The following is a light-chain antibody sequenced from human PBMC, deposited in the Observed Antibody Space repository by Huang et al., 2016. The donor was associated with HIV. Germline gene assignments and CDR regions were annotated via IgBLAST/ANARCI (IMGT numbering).Light chain of an antibody. Sequence: IRMTQSPSSLSASTGDRVTVTCRANQDINNFLAWYQQRPGSVPKLLIYAASTLQSGVPSRFSGNGSGTDFTLTIGCLHSEDVATYYCQQYDIHPLTFGPGTRVDIK. V-gene: IGKV1-8*01. J-gene: IGKJ3*01. CDR2: AAS. CDR1: QDINNF. CDR3: QQYDIHPLT.